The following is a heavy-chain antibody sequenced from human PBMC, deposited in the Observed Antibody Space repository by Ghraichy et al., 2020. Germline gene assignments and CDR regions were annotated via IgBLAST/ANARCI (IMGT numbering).Heavy chain of an antibody. CDR3: ANRGVGRDSGIYTYFDQ. V-gene: IGHV2-5*02. D-gene: IGHD5-24*01. Sequence: SGPTLVKPTQTLTLTCTFSGFSLTTNGVGVGWIRQPPGKALEWLALIYWDDDKRYSASLKSRLTITKDTSKNQVVLTVTNMDPVDTATYYCANRGVGRDSGIYTYFDQWGQGTLVTVSS. CDR2: IYWDDDK. CDR1: GFSLTTNGVG. J-gene: IGHJ4*02.